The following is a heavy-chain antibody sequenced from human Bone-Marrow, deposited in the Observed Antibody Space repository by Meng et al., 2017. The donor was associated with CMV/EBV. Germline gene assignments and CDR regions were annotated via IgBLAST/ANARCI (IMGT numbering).Heavy chain of an antibody. CDR3: ARGGVGLVATFPN. V-gene: IGHV1-2*02. CDR2: INPNLGST. J-gene: IGHJ4*02. D-gene: IGHD5-12*01. Sequence: ASVKVSCKTSGYSFTDNYLLWVRQAPGQGLEWMGWINPNLGSTKYAQMFQGRVTLTGDASISTAYMQLTSLTSDDTAVYYCARGGVGLVATFPNWGQGTLVTVSS. CDR1: GYSFTDNY.